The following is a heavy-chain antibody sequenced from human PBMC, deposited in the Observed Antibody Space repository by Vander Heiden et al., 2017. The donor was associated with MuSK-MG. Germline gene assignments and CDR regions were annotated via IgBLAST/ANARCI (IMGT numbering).Heavy chain of an antibody. CDR2: IYYSGST. CDR1: GGSISSYY. Sequence: QVQLQESGPGLVKPSETLSLTCTVSGGSISSYYWSWIRQPPGKGLEWIGYIYYSGSTNYNPSLKSRVTISVDTSKNQFSLKLSSVTAADTAVYYCARATAAQQWLAHYFDYWGQGTLVTVSS. V-gene: IGHV4-59*01. J-gene: IGHJ4*02. CDR3: ARATAAQQWLAHYFDY. D-gene: IGHD6-19*01.